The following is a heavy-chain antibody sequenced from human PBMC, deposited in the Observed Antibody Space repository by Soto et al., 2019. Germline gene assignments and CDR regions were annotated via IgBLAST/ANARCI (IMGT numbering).Heavy chain of an antibody. Sequence: ASVKVSCKASGYTFTSYYMHWVRQAPGQGLEWMGIINPSGGSTSYAQKFQGRVTMTRDTSTSTVYMELSSLRSEDTAVYYCASYSGYDLGYYYYYYMDVWGKGTTVTVS. J-gene: IGHJ6*03. CDR1: GYTFTSYY. CDR3: ASYSGYDLGYYYYYYMDV. CDR2: INPSGGST. D-gene: IGHD5-12*01. V-gene: IGHV1-46*03.